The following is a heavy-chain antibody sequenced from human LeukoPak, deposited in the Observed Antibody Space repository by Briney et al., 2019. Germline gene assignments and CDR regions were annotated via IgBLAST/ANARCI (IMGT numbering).Heavy chain of an antibody. CDR2: IIPIFGTA. D-gene: IGHD2/OR15-2a*01. J-gene: IGHJ4*02. V-gene: IGHV1-69*13. Sequence: ASVKVSCKASGGTFSSYAISWVRQAPGQGLEWMGGIIPIFGTANYAQKFQGRVTITADESTSTAYMELRSLRSDDTAVYYCARVRDYLFDYWGQGTLITVSS. CDR1: GGTFSSYA. CDR3: ARVRDYLFDY.